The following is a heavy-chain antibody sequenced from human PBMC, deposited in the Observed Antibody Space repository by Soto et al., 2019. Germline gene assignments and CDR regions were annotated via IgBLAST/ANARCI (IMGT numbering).Heavy chain of an antibody. J-gene: IGHJ4*02. CDR2: ISAYNGNT. V-gene: IGHV1-18*01. Sequence: QVQLVQSGAEVKKPGASGNVSCTASGYTFTSYGFNWVRQAPGQGLEWMGWISAYNGNTNYAQKIQGRVTMTTDTSSSTAYMELRSLRSDDTAVYYCARDRGSYALDYWGQGTLVTVSS. D-gene: IGHD1-26*01. CDR3: ARDRGSYALDY. CDR1: GYTFTSYG.